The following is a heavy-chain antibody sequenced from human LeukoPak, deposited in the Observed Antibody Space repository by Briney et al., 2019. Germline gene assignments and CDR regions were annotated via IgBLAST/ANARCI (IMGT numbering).Heavy chain of an antibody. CDR3: TRHYYDSSGYYPFDY. CDR1: GFTFSSYE. Sequence: PGGSLRLSCAASGFTFSSYEMNCVRQGPGKGWERVSYISSSGSTIYYADSVKGRFTISRDNAKNSLYLQMNSLKTEDTAVYYCTRHYYDSSGYYPFDYWGQGTLVTVSS. V-gene: IGHV3-48*03. D-gene: IGHD3-22*01. J-gene: IGHJ4*02. CDR2: ISSSGSTI.